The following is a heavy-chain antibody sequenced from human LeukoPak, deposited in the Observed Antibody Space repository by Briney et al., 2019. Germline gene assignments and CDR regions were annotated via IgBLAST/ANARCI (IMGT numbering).Heavy chain of an antibody. CDR2: INPTSGGT. V-gene: IGHV1-2*02. Sequence: GASVKVSCRASGYTFTDYYMHWVRQAPGQGLEWMGWINPTSGGTNYAQKFHGRVTMTRDTSISTAYMELSWLRSDDTAVYYCARDFQNSIWYDGPGYYFDYWGQGTLITVSS. CDR1: GYTFTDYY. CDR3: ARDFQNSIWYDGPGYYFDY. D-gene: IGHD6-13*01. J-gene: IGHJ4*02.